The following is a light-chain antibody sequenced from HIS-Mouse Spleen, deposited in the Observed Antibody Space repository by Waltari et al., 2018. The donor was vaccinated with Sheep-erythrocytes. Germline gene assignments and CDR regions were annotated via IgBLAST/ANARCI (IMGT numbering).Light chain of an antibody. CDR3: CSYAGSYNHV. Sequence: QSVLTQPPSASGTPGQRVTISCSGSSSTIGRNYVYWYQQLPGTAPKLLIYRNNQRPSGVPDRFSGSKSGTSASLAISGLRSEDEADYYCCSYAGSYNHVFATGTKVTVL. CDR2: RNN. V-gene: IGLV1-47*01. J-gene: IGLJ1*01. CDR1: SSTIGRNY.